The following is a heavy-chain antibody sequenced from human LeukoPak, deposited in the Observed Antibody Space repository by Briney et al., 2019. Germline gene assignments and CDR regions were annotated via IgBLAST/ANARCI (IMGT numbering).Heavy chain of an antibody. V-gene: IGHV1-8*02. J-gene: IGHJ3*02. Sequence: ASVKVSCKASGYTFTSYGINWVRQATGQGLEWMGWMNPNSGNAGYAQKFQGRVTMTRNTSISTAYMELSSLRSEDTAVYYCATVYSSGWYYTDAFDIWGQGTMVTVSS. CDR1: GYTFTSYG. CDR3: ATVYSSGWYYTDAFDI. CDR2: MNPNSGNA. D-gene: IGHD6-19*01.